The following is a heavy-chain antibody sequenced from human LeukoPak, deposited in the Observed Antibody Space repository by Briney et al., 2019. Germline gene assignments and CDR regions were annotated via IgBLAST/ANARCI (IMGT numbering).Heavy chain of an antibody. V-gene: IGHV3-7*01. CDR3: ARDSAGNDY. CDR2: VKQDGSEK. CDR1: GFTFSTYW. Sequence: GGSLRLSCAASGFTFSTYWMSWVRQAPGKGLEWVANVKQDGSEKYYVDSVKGRFTISRDNAKNSLYLQMNSLRAEDTAMYYCARDSAGNDYWGQGTLVTVSS. D-gene: IGHD6-13*01. J-gene: IGHJ4*02.